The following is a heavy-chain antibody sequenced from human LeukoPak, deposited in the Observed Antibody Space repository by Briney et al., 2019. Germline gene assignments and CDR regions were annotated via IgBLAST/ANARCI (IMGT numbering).Heavy chain of an antibody. CDR2: ISGSGGST. D-gene: IGHD3-3*01. V-gene: IGHV3-23*01. CDR1: GFTFSSYA. CDR3: AKHYDFWSGYFHY. Sequence: GGSLRLSCAASGFTFSSYAMSWVRQAPGEGLEWVSAISGSGGSTYYADSVKGRFTISRDNSKNTLYLQMNSLRAEDTAVYYCAKHYDFWSGYFHYWGQGTLVTVSS. J-gene: IGHJ4*02.